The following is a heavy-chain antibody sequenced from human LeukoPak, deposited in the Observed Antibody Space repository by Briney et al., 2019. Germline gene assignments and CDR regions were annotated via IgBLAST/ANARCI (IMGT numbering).Heavy chain of an antibody. J-gene: IGHJ4*02. CDR3: ARPYSSDFYQYFDC. Sequence: AGSLRLSCAASGFTFSSYWMSWVRQAPGKGLEWLANIKQDGSEKYYVDSVKGRFTISRDNAKNSLYLQMNSLRAEDTAVYYCARPYSSDFYQYFDCWGQGTLVTVSS. CDR1: GFTFSSYW. CDR2: IKQDGSEK. D-gene: IGHD3-22*01. V-gene: IGHV3-7*05.